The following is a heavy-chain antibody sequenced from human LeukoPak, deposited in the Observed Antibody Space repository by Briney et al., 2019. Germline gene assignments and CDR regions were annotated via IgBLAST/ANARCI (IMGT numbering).Heavy chain of an antibody. V-gene: IGHV1-2*02. CDR3: ARDERYDSSGYPFDY. D-gene: IGHD3-22*01. CDR2: INPNSGGT. CDR1: GYTFTGYC. Sequence: GASVKVSCKASGYTFTGYCMHWVRQAPGQGLEWMGWINPNSGGTNYAQKFQGRVTMTRDTSISTAYMELSRLRSDDTAVYYCARDERYDSSGYPFDYWGQGTLVTVSS. J-gene: IGHJ4*02.